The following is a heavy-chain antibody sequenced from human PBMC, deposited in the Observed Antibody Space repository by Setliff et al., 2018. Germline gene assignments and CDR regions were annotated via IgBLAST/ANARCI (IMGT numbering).Heavy chain of an antibody. CDR2: INHSGST. J-gene: IGHJ4*02. D-gene: IGHD3-16*01. CDR1: GGSFSGYY. V-gene: IGHV4-34*01. CDR3: ARDGGEY. Sequence: LSLTCAVYGGSFSGYYWSWIRQPPGKGLEWIGEINHSGSTNYNPSLKSRVTISVDKSKNQFSLKLSSVTAEDTAVYYCARDGGEYWGQGTRVTVSS.